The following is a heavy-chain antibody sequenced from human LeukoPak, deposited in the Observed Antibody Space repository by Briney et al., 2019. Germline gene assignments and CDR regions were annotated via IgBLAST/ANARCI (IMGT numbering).Heavy chain of an antibody. V-gene: IGHV3-21*01. CDR1: GFTFSSYS. CDR2: IGSSGSYI. D-gene: IGHD3-10*02. J-gene: IGHJ4*02. Sequence: GGSLRLSCAASGFTFSSYSMNWVRQAPGKGLEWVSSIGSSGSYIYYADSMKGRFTISRDNDKNSMYLQMNSLRAEDTAVYYCARGEGMLSNDYWGQGTLVTVSS. CDR3: ARGEGMLSNDY.